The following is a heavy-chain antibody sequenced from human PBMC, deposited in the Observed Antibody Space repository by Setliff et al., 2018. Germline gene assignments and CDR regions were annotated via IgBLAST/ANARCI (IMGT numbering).Heavy chain of an antibody. CDR3: ARGDSFYYFMDV. CDR2: IYYSGST. Sequence: SETLSLTCVVSGVSISSASYHWNWIRQRSGKGLEWIGYIYYSGSTHYSPSLKSRLTISVDTTKNHFSLKLNPVTAADTAVYYCARGDSFYYFMDVWGKGTTVTVSS. J-gene: IGHJ6*03. V-gene: IGHV4-31*11. CDR1: GVSISSASYH.